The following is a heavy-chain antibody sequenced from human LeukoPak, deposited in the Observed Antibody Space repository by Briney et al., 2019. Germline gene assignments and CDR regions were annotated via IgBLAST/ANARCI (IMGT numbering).Heavy chain of an antibody. CDR3: AKGGGSDFADY. Sequence: GGSLRLSCAASGFTFSSHAISWVRQAPRKGLEWVSSINNRGGSTYYADSVKGRFTISRDNSKNTLYLQMNSLRAEDTAVYFCAKGGGSDFADYWGQGTLVTVSS. D-gene: IGHD3-16*01. J-gene: IGHJ4*02. CDR2: INNRGGST. V-gene: IGHV3-23*01. CDR1: GFTFSSHA.